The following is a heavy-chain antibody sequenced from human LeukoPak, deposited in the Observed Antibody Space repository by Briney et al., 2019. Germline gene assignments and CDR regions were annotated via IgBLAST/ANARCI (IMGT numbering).Heavy chain of an antibody. CDR2: INHNGST. Sequence: GSLRLSCAASGFTFSSYWMHWIRQPPGKGLEWIGEINHNGSTNYNPSLKSRVTISVDTSKNQFSLKLSSVTAADTAVYYCARGPGRRMYNWFDPWGQGTLVTVSS. CDR3: ARGPGRRMYNWFDP. J-gene: IGHJ5*02. CDR1: GFTFSSYW. D-gene: IGHD3-10*01. V-gene: IGHV4-34*01.